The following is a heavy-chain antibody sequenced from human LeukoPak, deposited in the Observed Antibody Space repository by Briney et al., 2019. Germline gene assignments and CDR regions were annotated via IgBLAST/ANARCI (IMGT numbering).Heavy chain of an antibody. V-gene: IGHV4-59*01. CDR3: ARIYSGWYLDY. J-gene: IGHJ4*02. CDR1: GGSISSYY. Sequence: PSETLSLTCTVSGGSISSYYWSWIRQPPGKGLECIGYIYYSGSTNYNPPLKRRATISVDTSKNQFSRKLSSVTAADTAVYYSARIYSGWYLDYWGQGTLVTVSS. D-gene: IGHD6-19*01. CDR2: IYYSGST.